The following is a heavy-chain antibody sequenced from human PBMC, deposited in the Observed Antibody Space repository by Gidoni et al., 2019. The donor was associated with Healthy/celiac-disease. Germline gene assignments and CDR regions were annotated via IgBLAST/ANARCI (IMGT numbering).Heavy chain of an antibody. J-gene: IGHJ4*02. CDR3: AKDKVRSGSYYGFDY. CDR2: ISYDGSNK. CDR1: GFTFSSYG. V-gene: IGHV3-30*18. D-gene: IGHD1-26*01. Sequence: QVQLVESGGGVVQPGRSLRLSCAASGFTFSSYGMHWVRQAPGKGLEWVAVISYDGSNKYYADSVKGRFTISRDNSKNTLYLQMNSLRAEDTAVYYCAKDKVRSGSYYGFDYWGQGTLVTVSS.